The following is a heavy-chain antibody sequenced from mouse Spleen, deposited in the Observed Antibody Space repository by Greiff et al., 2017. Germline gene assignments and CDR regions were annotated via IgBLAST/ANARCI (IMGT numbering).Heavy chain of an antibody. CDR2: INPNNGGT. D-gene: IGHD4-1*01. CDR3: AKVGPNWDFDY. CDR1: GYTFTDYY. Sequence: EVQLQESGPELVKPGALVKISCKASGYTFTDYYMNWVKQSPGKSLEWIGDINPNNGGTSYNQKFKGKATLTVDKSSSTAYMELRSLTSEDSAVYYCAKVGPNWDFDYWGQGTTLTVSS. J-gene: IGHJ2*01. V-gene: IGHV1-26*01.